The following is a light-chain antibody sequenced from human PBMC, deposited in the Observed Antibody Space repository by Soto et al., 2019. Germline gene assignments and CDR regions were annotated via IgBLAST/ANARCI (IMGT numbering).Light chain of an antibody. CDR2: SNN. J-gene: IGLJ3*02. CDR3: AAWDDSLNGRGV. Sequence: QSVLTQPPSASGTPGQRVTIPCSGSSSNIGSNTVNWYQQLPGTAPKLLIYSNNQRPSGVPDRFSGSRSGTSASLAISGLQSEDEGDYYCAAWDDSLNGRGVFGGGTKVTVL. V-gene: IGLV1-44*01. CDR1: SSNIGSNT.